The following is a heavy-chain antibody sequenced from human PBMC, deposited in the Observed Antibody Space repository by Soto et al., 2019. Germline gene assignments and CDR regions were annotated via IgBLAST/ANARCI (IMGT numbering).Heavy chain of an antibody. D-gene: IGHD3-22*01. J-gene: IGHJ4*02. V-gene: IGHV3-7*01. Sequence: PGGSLRLSCAASGFTFSSYWMSWVRQAPGKGLEWVANIKQDGSEKYYVDSVKGRFTISRDNAKNSLYLQMNSLRAEDTAVYYCARDAGYYDSSGYYYWGQGTLVTVSS. CDR1: GFTFSSYW. CDR3: ARDAGYYDSSGYYY. CDR2: IKQDGSEK.